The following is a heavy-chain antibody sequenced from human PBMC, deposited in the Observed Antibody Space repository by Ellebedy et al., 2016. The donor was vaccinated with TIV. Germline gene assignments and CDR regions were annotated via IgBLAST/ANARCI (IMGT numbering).Heavy chain of an antibody. CDR2: ISYDGSNK. V-gene: IGHV3-30-3*01. CDR3: ARVEQQLLPNMPFPFDY. Sequence: GESLKISCAASGFTFSSYAMHWVRQAPGKGLEWVAVISYDGSNKYYADSVKGRFTISRDNSKNTLYLQMNSLRAEDTAVYYCARVEQQLLPNMPFPFDYWGQGTLVTVSS. J-gene: IGHJ4*02. CDR1: GFTFSSYA. D-gene: IGHD6-13*01.